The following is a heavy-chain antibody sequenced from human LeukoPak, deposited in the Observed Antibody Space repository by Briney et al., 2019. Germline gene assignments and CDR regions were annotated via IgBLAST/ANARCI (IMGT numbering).Heavy chain of an antibody. CDR2: INHSGST. J-gene: IGHJ6*02. CDR1: GGSFSGYY. Sequence: SSETLSLTCAVYGGSFSGYYWSWIRQPPGKGLEWIGEINHSGSTNYNPSLKSRVTISVDTSKKQFSLKLSSVTAADTAVYYCARDKAGTMVRGVINGMDVWGQGTTVTVSS. CDR3: ARDKAGTMVRGVINGMDV. V-gene: IGHV4-34*01. D-gene: IGHD3-10*01.